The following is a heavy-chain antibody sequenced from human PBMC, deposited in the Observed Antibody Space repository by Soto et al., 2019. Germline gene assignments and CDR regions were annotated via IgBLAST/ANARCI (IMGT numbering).Heavy chain of an antibody. CDR3: ATVPTYYYDRSGYANAFDM. CDR1: GASINSGDYY. Sequence: PSETLSLTCTVSGASINSGDYYWSWIRQPPGKGLEWVGYTYYRGSTYHNPSLKSRINISVDTSKNQFSLKLSSVTAADTAVYYCATVPTYYYDRSGYANAFDMWGQGTMVTVS. V-gene: IGHV4-30-4*01. J-gene: IGHJ3*02. D-gene: IGHD3-22*01. CDR2: TYYRGST.